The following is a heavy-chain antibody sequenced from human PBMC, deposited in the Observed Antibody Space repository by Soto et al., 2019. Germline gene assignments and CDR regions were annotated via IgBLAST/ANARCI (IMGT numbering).Heavy chain of an antibody. V-gene: IGHV1-69*06. Sequence: QVQLVQSGAEVKKPGSSVKVSCKASGGTFSSYAISWVRQAPGQGLEWMGGIIPIFGTANYGKKFQDRVTIPADKSTSTAYMELSRLRSEDTAVYYCVWVEMATISYFAYWGQGTLVTVSS. CDR2: IIPIFGTA. CDR1: GGTFSSYA. J-gene: IGHJ4*02. CDR3: VWVEMATISYFAY. D-gene: IGHD5-12*01.